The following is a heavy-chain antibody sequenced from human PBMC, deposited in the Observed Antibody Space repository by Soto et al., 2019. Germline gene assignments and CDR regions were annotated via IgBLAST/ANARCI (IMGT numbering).Heavy chain of an antibody. J-gene: IGHJ4*02. CDR3: ARGGLYDLWSGLFD. V-gene: IGHV4-30-4*01. Sequence: SETLSLSCSVSGASVTSGDYYWNWIRQTPGTGLEWLGYMHDSGTTSYNPSLKSRVTISRDTSKNQFSLKLTSVSAADTAVYFCARGGLYDLWSGLFDWGQGIRVTVSS. CDR2: MHDSGTT. D-gene: IGHD3-3*01. CDR1: GASVTSGDYY.